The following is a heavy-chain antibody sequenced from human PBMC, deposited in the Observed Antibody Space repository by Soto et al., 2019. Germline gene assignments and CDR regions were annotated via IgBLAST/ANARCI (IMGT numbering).Heavy chain of an antibody. V-gene: IGHV1-2*01. D-gene: IGHD3-3*01. CDR3: ARCSAITILGVPSVFAKALDV. J-gene: IGHJ6*02. CDR2: MSPYGGGT. CDR1: GYTFTDYY. Sequence: QVQLVQSGAEVKKPGASVKVSCKPSGYTFTDYYLHWVRQAPGQGLEWMGRMSPYGGGTHAAQTFQGRVTRSSNTSTGTVYMELNRLGSRGTAPYFCARCSAITILGVPSVFAKALDVWGQGTTVIVSS.